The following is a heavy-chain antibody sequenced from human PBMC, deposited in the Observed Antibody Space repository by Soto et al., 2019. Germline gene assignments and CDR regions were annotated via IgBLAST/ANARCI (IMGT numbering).Heavy chain of an antibody. D-gene: IGHD2-21*01. J-gene: IGHJ4*02. Sequence: GSSVKVSCKASGYTFTSYYMHWVRQAPGQGLEWMGIINPSGGSTSYAQKFQGRVTMTRDTSTSTVYMELSSLRSEDTAVYYCARDLHGGELSSYWGQGTVVTVSS. CDR3: ARDLHGGELSSY. V-gene: IGHV1-46*03. CDR2: INPSGGST. CDR1: GYTFTSYY.